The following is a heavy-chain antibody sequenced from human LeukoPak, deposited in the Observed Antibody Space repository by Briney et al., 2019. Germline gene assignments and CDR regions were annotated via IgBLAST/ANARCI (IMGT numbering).Heavy chain of an antibody. CDR2: LYHSGNS. CDR3: TRHQTNFYGSGAPFDP. D-gene: IGHD3-10*01. CDR1: GGSTTTTYY. Sequence: SETLSLTCSVSGGSTTTTYYWSWIRQPPGGGLEWIASLYHSGNSNYNPSLKSRVTMSVDTSKNQFSLQLTSMTAADTAIYYCTRHQTNFYGSGAPFDPWGQGTLVTVSS. V-gene: IGHV4-39*01. J-gene: IGHJ5*02.